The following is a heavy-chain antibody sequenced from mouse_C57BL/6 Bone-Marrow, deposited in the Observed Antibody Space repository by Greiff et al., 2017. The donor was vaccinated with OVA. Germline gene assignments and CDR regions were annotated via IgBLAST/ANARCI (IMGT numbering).Heavy chain of an antibody. V-gene: IGHV1-81*01. J-gene: IGHJ3*01. CDR2: IYPRSGTT. CDR1: GYTFTSYG. CDR3: ARSGYDGGAWFAY. Sequence: VQLQESGAELARPGASVKLSCKASGYTFTSYGISWVKQRTGQGLEWIGEIYPRSGTTYYNEKFKGKATLTAAKSSSTAYMELRSLTSEDSAVYFCARSGYDGGAWFAYWGQGTLVTVSA. D-gene: IGHD2-2*01.